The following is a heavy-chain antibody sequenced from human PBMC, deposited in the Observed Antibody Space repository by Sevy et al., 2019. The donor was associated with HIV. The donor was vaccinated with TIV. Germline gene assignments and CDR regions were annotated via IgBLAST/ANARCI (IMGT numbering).Heavy chain of an antibody. D-gene: IGHD2-8*02. CDR3: ARDGIRRDYWHGLDV. CDR2: IYRSGRS. J-gene: IGHJ6*02. V-gene: IGHV4-61*02. Sequence: SETLSLTCTVSGDSINNGNHWWSWVRQPAGKGLEWIGRIYRSGRSIMYNPSLERRVTISVDTSKNQFSLKVTSVMAADTAIYYCARDGIRRDYWHGLDVWGQGTTVTVSS. CDR1: GDSINNGNHW.